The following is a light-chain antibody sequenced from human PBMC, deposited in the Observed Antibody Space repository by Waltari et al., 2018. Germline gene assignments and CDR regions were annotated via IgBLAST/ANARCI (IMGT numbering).Light chain of an antibody. Sequence: QSALTQPASVSGSPGQSITISCTGTRSDVGIYNLVSWYQQHPGKAPKLMIYEGSKRPSGVSNRFSGSKTGNTASRTISGLQAEDEADYYCCSYAGSPFVFGTGTKVTVL. CDR2: EGS. V-gene: IGLV2-23*01. J-gene: IGLJ1*01. CDR1: RSDVGIYNL. CDR3: CSYAGSPFV.